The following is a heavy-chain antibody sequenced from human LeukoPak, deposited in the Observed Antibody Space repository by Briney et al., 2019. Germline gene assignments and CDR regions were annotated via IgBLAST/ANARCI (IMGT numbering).Heavy chain of an antibody. J-gene: IGHJ4*02. V-gene: IGHV3-30*18. CDR1: GFTFSSYG. CDR3: AKDLENYYDSSGYVDY. Sequence: GRSLRLSCAASGFTFSSYGMHWVRQAPGKGLEWVAVISYDESNKYYADSVKGRFTISRDNSKNTVYLQMNSLRAEDTAVYYCAKDLENYYDSSGYVDYWGQGTLVTVSS. CDR2: ISYDESNK. D-gene: IGHD3-22*01.